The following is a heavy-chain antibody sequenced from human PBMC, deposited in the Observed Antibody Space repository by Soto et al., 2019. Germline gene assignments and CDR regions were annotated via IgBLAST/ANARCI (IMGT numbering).Heavy chain of an antibody. J-gene: IGHJ4*02. CDR2: ISHDGINK. D-gene: IGHD2-2*01. CDR3: GRCTSTSCHLGSDY. Sequence: QVLLVDSGGGVVQPGRSLRLSCAASGFTFSSYAMNWVRQAPCKGREWVALISHDGINKYYADSVRGRFTISRDSATNTLYLQMNSLRAADTAVYYCGRCTSTSCHLGSDYWGQGTLVSVSS. V-gene: IGHV3-30-3*01. CDR1: GFTFSSYA.